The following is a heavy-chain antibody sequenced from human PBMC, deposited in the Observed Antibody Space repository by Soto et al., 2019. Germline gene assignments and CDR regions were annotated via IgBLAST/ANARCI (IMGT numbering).Heavy chain of an antibody. CDR1: GITFSSYG. J-gene: IGHJ4*02. D-gene: IGHD3-22*01. CDR3: AKEWVYDSSGWSFDY. Sequence: GGTLRLYYAATGITFSSYGIHWVRQAPGKGLEWVAVISYDGSNKYYADSVKGRFTISRDNSKNTLYLQMNSLRAEDTAVYYCAKEWVYDSSGWSFDYWGQGT. CDR2: ISYDGSNK. V-gene: IGHV3-30*18.